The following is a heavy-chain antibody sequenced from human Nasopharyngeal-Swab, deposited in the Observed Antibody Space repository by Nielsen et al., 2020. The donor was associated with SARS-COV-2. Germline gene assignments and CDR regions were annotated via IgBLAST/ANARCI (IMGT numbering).Heavy chain of an antibody. CDR3: ASSPYSSSVYYYYGMDV. D-gene: IGHD6-6*01. Sequence: VRQMPGKGVGWMGIIYPGDSDTRYSPSFKGQVTISADKSISTAYLQWSSLKASDTAMYYCASSPYSSSVYYYYGMDVWGQGTTVTVSS. V-gene: IGHV5-51*01. CDR2: IYPGDSDT. J-gene: IGHJ6*02.